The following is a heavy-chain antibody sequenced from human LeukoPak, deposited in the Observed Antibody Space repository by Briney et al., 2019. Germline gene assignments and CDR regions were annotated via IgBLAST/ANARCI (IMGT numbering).Heavy chain of an antibody. D-gene: IGHD3-10*01. CDR2: ISSSGSTI. J-gene: IGHJ5*02. V-gene: IGHV3-48*03. Sequence: PGGSLRLSCAASGFTFSSYEMNWVRQAPGKGLEWVSYISSSGSTIYYADSVKGRFTISRDNAKNSLYLQMNSLRAEDTAVYYCARDLKGSFVYYGSGSYFNWFDPWGQGTLVTVSS. CDR1: GFTFSSYE. CDR3: ARDLKGSFVYYGSGSYFNWFDP.